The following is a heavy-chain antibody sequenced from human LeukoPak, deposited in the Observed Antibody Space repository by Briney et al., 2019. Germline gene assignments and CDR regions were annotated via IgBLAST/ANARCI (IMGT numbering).Heavy chain of an antibody. CDR1: GFTFSSYG. D-gene: IGHD5-18*01. CDR3: AKGGGYRYGEPTYFYMDV. Sequence: GGSLRLSCAASGFTFSSYGMYWVRQAPGKGLEWVAFIRYDGSNKYNADSVKGRFTISRDNAKNSLYLQMNSLRAEDTAVYYCAKGGGYRYGEPTYFYMDVWGKGTTVTVSS. V-gene: IGHV3-30*02. CDR2: IRYDGSNK. J-gene: IGHJ6*03.